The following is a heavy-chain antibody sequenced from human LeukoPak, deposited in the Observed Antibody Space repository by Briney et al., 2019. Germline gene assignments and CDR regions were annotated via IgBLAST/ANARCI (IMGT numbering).Heavy chain of an antibody. V-gene: IGHV3-23*01. CDR3: AKDFGSGYFSCYFDY. J-gene: IGHJ4*02. Sequence: PGGSLRLSCAASGLTFSTYVMTWVRQAPGEGLEWVSAISGSGGSTHYADSVKGRFTISRDNSKNTLYLQMNSLRAEDTAVYYCAKDFGSGYFSCYFDYWGQGTLVTVSP. CDR1: GLTFSTYV. D-gene: IGHD3-22*01. CDR2: ISGSGGST.